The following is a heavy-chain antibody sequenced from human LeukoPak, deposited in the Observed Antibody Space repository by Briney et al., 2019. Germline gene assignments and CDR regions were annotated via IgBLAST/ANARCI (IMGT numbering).Heavy chain of an antibody. CDR2: IFSSGSS. CDR1: GGSMSGYY. J-gene: IGHJ4*02. Sequence: SETLSLTCTVSGGSMSGYYWSWIRQPPGKGLEWIGYIFSSGSSNFNPSLKSRVTISVDTSRNQFSLRLSSVTAADTAVYSCARRSKLGYYFDSWGQGILVAVSS. D-gene: IGHD3-16*01. V-gene: IGHV4-59*08. CDR3: ARRSKLGYYFDS.